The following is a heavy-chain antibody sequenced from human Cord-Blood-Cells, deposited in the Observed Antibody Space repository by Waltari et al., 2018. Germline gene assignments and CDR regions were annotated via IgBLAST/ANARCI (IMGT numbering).Heavy chain of an antibody. CDR1: GGSISSYY. V-gene: IGHV4-4*07. J-gene: IGHJ4*02. CDR3: ARDGDDSSGYYFDY. Sequence: QVQLQESGPGLVKPSETLSLTCTVSGGSISSYYWSWIRQPAGKGLEWIGRIYTSGSTNCNPSLKSRVAMSVDTSKNQFSRKLGAVTAADTAVYYCARDGDDSSGYYFDYWGQGTLVTVSS. CDR2: IYTSGST. D-gene: IGHD3-22*01.